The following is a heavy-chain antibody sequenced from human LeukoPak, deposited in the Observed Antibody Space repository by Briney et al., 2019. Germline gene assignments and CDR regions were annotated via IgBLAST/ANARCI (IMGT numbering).Heavy chain of an antibody. Sequence: SENLSLNSAVYGGSFSGYYWSWIRQPPGKGLEWIGEINHSGSTNYNPSLKSRVTISVDTSKNQFSLKLSSVTAADTSVYYCARVGDVVVPASTGWFDPWGQGTLVTVSS. J-gene: IGHJ5*02. CDR2: INHSGST. CDR3: ARVGDVVVPASTGWFDP. CDR1: GGSFSGYY. V-gene: IGHV4-34*01. D-gene: IGHD2-2*01.